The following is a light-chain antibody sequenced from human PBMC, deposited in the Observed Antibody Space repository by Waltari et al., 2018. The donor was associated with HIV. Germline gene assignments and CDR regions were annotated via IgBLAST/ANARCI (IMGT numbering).Light chain of an antibody. CDR2: GAS. CDR1: QSVSSN. V-gene: IGKV3D-15*01. J-gene: IGKJ2*01. CDR3: QQYNNWPPYT. Sequence: EIVMPQSPATLSVSPGERATLSCRASQSVSSNLAWYQQEPGQAPRLLISGASTRAPGIPARFSGSGSGTECTLTISSLQSEEFAVYYCQQYNNWPPYTFGQGTKREIK.